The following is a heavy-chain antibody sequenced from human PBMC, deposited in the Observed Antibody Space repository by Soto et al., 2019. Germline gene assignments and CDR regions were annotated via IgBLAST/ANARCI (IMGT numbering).Heavy chain of an antibody. CDR2: ISGRGSNT. D-gene: IGHD3-10*01. CDR1: GFIFDNFA. J-gene: IGHJ4*02. V-gene: IGHV3-23*04. Sequence: EVQLVESGGGLVQPGGSLRLSCAASGFIFDNFAMSWVRQAPGRGLEWVSVISGRGSNTYYADSVKGRFTVSRDNSRTTVYLEMNSLRDEDTAIYYCSKGAPGRTNNYGDYWGQGTLVTVSS. CDR3: SKGAPGRTNNYGDY.